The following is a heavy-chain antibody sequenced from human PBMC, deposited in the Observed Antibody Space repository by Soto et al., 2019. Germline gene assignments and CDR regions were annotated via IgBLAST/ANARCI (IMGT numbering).Heavy chain of an antibody. CDR3: ATRYSSFDY. Sequence: QVQLVQSGPEVKKPGASVKVSCKTSGYTFTSFGISWVRQAPGHGLEWMGWITTDKGKTNYAQKFQGRVTMTTDTSTSTAYMELRSLRSDDTAVYYCATRYSSFDYCGQGTLVTVSS. CDR1: GYTFTSFG. J-gene: IGHJ4*02. V-gene: IGHV1-18*01. D-gene: IGHD6-6*01. CDR2: ITTDKGKT.